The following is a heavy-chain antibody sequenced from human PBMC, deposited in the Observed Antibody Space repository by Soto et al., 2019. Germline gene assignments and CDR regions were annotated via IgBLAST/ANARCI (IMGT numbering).Heavy chain of an antibody. Sequence: PRGSLRLSCAASGFTFSSYAMHWVRQAPGKGLEWVAVISYDGSNKYYADSVKGRFTISRDNSKNTLYLQMNSLRAEDTAVYYCARDSELTPGDYYYYGMDVWGQVTTVTVSS. J-gene: IGHJ6*02. D-gene: IGHD1-26*01. CDR2: ISYDGSNK. CDR1: GFTFSSYA. V-gene: IGHV3-30-3*01. CDR3: ARDSELTPGDYYYYGMDV.